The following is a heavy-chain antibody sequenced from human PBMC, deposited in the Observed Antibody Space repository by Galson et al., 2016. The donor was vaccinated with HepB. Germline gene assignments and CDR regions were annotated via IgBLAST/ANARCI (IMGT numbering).Heavy chain of an antibody. J-gene: IGHJ1*01. Sequence: SLRLSCAASGFAFSDYTMNWVRQSPEKGLEWIGEIYHSGTTNYNPSLKSRFTISVDKSKNQFSLKLSSVTAADTAVYYCARVGGSSSSIEYFQHWGQGTLVTVSS. D-gene: IGHD6-6*01. CDR1: GFAFSDYTM. CDR2: IYHSGTT. CDR3: ARVGGSSSSIEYFQH. V-gene: IGHV4-4*02.